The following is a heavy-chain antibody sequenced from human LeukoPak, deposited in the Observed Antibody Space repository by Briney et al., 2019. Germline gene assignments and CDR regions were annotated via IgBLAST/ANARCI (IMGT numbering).Heavy chain of an antibody. CDR1: GYTFTGHG. CDR2: INTDNGKI. CDR3: ARDRLGINDAFDI. Sequence: ASVKVSCKSSGYTFTGHGIAWVRQAPGQGLEWMGWINTDNGKINYGQNVQGRVTMTTDTSTSTAYMELRSLRFDDTAVYYCARDRLGINDAFDIWGQGTMVTVSS. V-gene: IGHV1-18*01. D-gene: IGHD3-16*01. J-gene: IGHJ3*02.